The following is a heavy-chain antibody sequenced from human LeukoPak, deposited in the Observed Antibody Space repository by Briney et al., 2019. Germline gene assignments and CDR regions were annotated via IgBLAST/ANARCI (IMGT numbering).Heavy chain of an antibody. CDR2: ISSSGGTI. D-gene: IGHD6-13*01. V-gene: IGHV3-48*03. Sequence: PGGSLRLSCAASGFTFSSYEMNWVRQAPGKGLEWVSYISSSGGTIYYADSVKGRFTISRDNAKNSLYLQMNSLRAEDTAVYYCATPGSYSSSWRRFDYWGQGTLVTVSS. CDR3: ATPGSYSSSWRRFDY. J-gene: IGHJ4*02. CDR1: GFTFSSYE.